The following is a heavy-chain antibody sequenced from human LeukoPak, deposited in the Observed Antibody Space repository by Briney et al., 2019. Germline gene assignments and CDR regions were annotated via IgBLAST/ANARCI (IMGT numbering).Heavy chain of an antibody. V-gene: IGHV3-74*01. Sequence: GGSLGLSCAAPGFTFSDYWIHWVRQAPGKGLVWVSRINTDGSITNYADSVKGRFSISRDNAKNTLYLQMSSLRAEDTAVYYCARDRGPRTGFMVREAYDYWGQGTLVTVSS. CDR2: INTDGSIT. CDR1: GFTFSDYW. J-gene: IGHJ4*02. CDR3: ARDRGPRTGFMVREAYDY. D-gene: IGHD3-10*01.